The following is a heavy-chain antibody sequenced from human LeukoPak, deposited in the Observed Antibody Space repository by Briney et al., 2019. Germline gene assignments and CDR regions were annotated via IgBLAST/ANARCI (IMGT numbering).Heavy chain of an antibody. CDR1: GYTFINNW. V-gene: IGHV1-46*01. D-gene: IGHD3-16*01. CDR3: ATGEGGSNLPQLDY. Sequence: ASVKVSCKASGYTFINNWMHWVRQAPGQGLEWIGLINPTGTGTLYAQKFQGRVTMTEDTSTDTAYMELSSLRSEDTAVYYCATGEGGSNLPQLDYWGQGTLVTVSS. CDR2: INPTGTGT. J-gene: IGHJ4*02.